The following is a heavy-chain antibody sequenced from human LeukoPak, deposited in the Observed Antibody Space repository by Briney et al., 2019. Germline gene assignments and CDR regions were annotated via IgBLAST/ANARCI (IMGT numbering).Heavy chain of an antibody. CDR2: INPNSGGT. V-gene: IGHV1-2*02. D-gene: IGHD6-13*01. Sequence: ASVKVSCTASGYTFTGYYMHWVRQAPGQGLEWMGWINPNSGGTNYAQKFQGRVTMTRDTSISTAYMELSRLRSDDTAVYYCARVGSHGQPDPYSSSCYWFDPWGQGTLVTVSS. CDR3: ARVGSHGQPDPYSSSCYWFDP. J-gene: IGHJ5*02. CDR1: GYTFTGYY.